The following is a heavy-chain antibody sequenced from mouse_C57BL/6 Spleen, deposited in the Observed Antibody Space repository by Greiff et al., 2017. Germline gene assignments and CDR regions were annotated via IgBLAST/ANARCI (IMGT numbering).Heavy chain of an antibody. V-gene: IGHV1-64*01. CDR1: GYTFTSYW. Sequence: QVQLKQPGAELVKPGASVKLSCKASGYTFTSYWMHWVKQRPGQGLEWIGMIHPNSGSTNYNEKFKSKATLTVDKSSSTAYMQLSSLTSEDSAVYYCALIYDGYPAWFAYWGQGTLVTVSA. J-gene: IGHJ3*01. CDR3: ALIYDGYPAWFAY. CDR2: IHPNSGST. D-gene: IGHD2-3*01.